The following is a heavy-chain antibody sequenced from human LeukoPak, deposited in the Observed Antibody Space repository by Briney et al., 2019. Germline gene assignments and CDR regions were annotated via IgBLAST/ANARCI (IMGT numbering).Heavy chain of an antibody. J-gene: IGHJ4*02. CDR3: AREIFGDYDSSGYYNY. Sequence: ASVKVSCKASGGTFSSYAISWVRQAPGQGLEWMGRIIPILGIANYAQKFQGRVTITADESTSTAYMELSSLRSEDTAVYYCAREIFGDYDSSGYYNYWGQGTLVTVSS. D-gene: IGHD3-22*01. CDR2: IIPILGIA. CDR1: GGTFSSYA. V-gene: IGHV1-69*04.